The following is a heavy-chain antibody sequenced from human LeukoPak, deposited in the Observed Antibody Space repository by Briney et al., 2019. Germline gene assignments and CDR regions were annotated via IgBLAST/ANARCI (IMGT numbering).Heavy chain of an antibody. Sequence: SQTLSLTCAISGDSVSSNSAAWNWIRQSPSRGLEWLGRTYYRSRWYNDYAVSVKSRIAIDPDTSKSQFSLQLSSVTAADTAVYYCARGGYSYGYLNWFDPWGQGTLVTVSS. V-gene: IGHV6-1*01. CDR3: ARGGYSYGYLNWFDP. J-gene: IGHJ5*02. CDR2: TYYRSRWYN. CDR1: GDSVSSNSAA. D-gene: IGHD5-18*01.